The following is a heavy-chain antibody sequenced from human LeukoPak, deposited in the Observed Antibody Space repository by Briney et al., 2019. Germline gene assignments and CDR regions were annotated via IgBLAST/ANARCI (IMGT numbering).Heavy chain of an antibody. D-gene: IGHD6-19*01. Sequence: GGSLRLSCAASGFSFSSYGMHWVRQAPGKGLEWVAVIWYDGSKKYYADSVKGRFTISRDNSKNTLYLQMNSLRAEDTAVYYCAKGSIAVAGPSPYNWFDPWGQGTLVTVSS. J-gene: IGHJ5*02. CDR1: GFSFSSYG. V-gene: IGHV3-30*02. CDR2: IWYDGSKK. CDR3: AKGSIAVAGPSPYNWFDP.